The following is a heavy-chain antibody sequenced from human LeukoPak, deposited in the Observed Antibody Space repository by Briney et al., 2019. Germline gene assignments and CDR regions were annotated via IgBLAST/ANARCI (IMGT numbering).Heavy chain of an antibody. Sequence: GWSLRLSCAASGFTFSSYGMHCVAQAPVKVLEGGALISSDVSNKFYVDSVKGSFTISIDNSKNTLYLQMNSLRAEDTAVCYCAKPTSRTDAFDIWGQGTMVTVYS. CDR1: GFTFSSYG. CDR2: ISSDVSNK. J-gene: IGHJ3*02. V-gene: IGHV3-30*18. D-gene: IGHD1-1*01. CDR3: AKPTSRTDAFDI.